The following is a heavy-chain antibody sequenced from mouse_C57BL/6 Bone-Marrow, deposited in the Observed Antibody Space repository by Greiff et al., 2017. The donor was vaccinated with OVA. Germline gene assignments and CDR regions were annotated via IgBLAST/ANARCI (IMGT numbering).Heavy chain of an antibody. J-gene: IGHJ2*01. D-gene: IGHD1-1*01. Sequence: VQLQQSGPGLVQPSQSLSITCTVSGFSLTSYGVHWVRQSPGKGLEWLGVIWSGGSTDYNAALISRLSISKDNSKSQVFFKMNSLQADDTAIYYCARNSYYYGSSPFDYWGQGTTLTVSS. CDR2: IWSGGST. CDR1: GFSLTSYG. CDR3: ARNSYYYGSSPFDY. V-gene: IGHV2-2*01.